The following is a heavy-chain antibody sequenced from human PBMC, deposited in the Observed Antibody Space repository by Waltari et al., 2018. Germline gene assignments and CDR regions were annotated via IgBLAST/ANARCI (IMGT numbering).Heavy chain of an antibody. CDR2: ISYDVSNK. CDR1: GFTFSSYA. V-gene: IGHV3-30-3*01. CDR3: ARAGGTIFGVVRY. Sequence: QVQLVESGGGVVQPGRSLRLSCAASGFTFSSYAMHWVRQAPGKGLEWVAVISYDVSNKYYADSVKGRFTISRDNSKNTLYLQMNSLRAEDTAVYYCARAGGTIFGVVRYWGQGTLVTVSS. J-gene: IGHJ4*02. D-gene: IGHD3-3*01.